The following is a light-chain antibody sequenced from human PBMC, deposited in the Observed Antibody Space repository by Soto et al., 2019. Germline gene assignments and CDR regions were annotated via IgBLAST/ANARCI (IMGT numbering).Light chain of an antibody. CDR2: AAS. V-gene: IGKV1-8*01. CDR1: QGISSY. J-gene: IGKJ1*01. CDR3: KHYNSYSEA. Sequence: AIRMTQSPSSFSASTGDRVTITCRASQGISSYLAWYQQKPGKAPKLLIYAASTLQSGVQPRFSGSGSGTDFTLTISCLQSEDFATYYCKHYNSYSEAFGQGTKVDIK.